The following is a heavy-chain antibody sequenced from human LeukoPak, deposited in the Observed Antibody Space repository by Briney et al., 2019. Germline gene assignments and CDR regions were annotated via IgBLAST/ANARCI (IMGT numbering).Heavy chain of an antibody. CDR3: ATEPLYYYYMDV. D-gene: IGHD1-14*01. Sequence: GGSLRLSCAASGFSISNYNMNWVRQAPGKGLEWLSSISSSSSTIFYADSVKGRLTISRDNAKNSLFLQMNSLRAEDTAVYYCATEPLYYYYMDVWGKGATVTVSS. CDR2: ISSSSSTI. J-gene: IGHJ6*03. CDR1: GFSISNYN. V-gene: IGHV3-48*01.